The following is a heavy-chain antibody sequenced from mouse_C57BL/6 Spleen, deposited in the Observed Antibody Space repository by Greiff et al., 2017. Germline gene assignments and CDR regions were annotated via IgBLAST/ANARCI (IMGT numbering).Heavy chain of an antibody. D-gene: IGHD1-1*01. V-gene: IGHV1-59*01. J-gene: IGHJ4*01. CDR3: ATYYGSSPYYYAMDY. CDR2: IDPSDSYT. CDR1: GYTFTSYW. Sequence: VQLQQPGAELVRPGTSVKLSCKASGYTFTSYWMHWVKQRPGQGLEWIGVIDPSDSYTNYNQKFKGKATLTVDTSSSTAYMQLSSLTSEDSAVYYCATYYGSSPYYYAMDYWGQGTSVTVSS.